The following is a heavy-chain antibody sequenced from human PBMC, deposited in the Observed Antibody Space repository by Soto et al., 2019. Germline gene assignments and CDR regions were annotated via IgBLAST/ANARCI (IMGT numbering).Heavy chain of an antibody. D-gene: IGHD3-3*01. J-gene: IGHJ4*02. CDR1: GVTFSSHA. CDR3: ARAPFYEFWSGYYSEQYFDY. V-gene: IGHV1-69*05. CDR2: IIPIFGAT. Sequence: QVQLVQSGSEVKKPGSSVKVSCKASGVTFSSHAISWVRQAPGQGLEWMGCIIPIFGATNYAQKFQGRVTITSDESTATAYMELSRLRSEYTSVYYCARAPFYEFWSGYYSEQYFDYWGRGSLGSVSS.